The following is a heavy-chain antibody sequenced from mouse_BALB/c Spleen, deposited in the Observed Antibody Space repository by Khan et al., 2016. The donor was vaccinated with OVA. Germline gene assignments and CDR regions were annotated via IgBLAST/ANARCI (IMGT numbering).Heavy chain of an antibody. J-gene: IGHJ2*01. CDR1: GYSITSGYG. V-gene: IGHV3-2*02. CDR3: ARTARIKY. Sequence: EVQLQESGPGLVEPSQSLSLTCTVTGYSITSGYGWNWIRQFPGNKLEWMGYISYSGSTNYNPSLKSRLSITRDTSKNQFFLQLNSVTTEDTATYYCARTARIKYWGQGTTLTVSS. D-gene: IGHD1-2*01. CDR2: ISYSGST.